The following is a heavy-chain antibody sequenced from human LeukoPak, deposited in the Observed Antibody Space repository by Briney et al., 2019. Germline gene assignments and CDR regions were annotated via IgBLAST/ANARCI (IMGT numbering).Heavy chain of an antibody. CDR1: RYSFTSYW. CDR2: IDPSDSYT. J-gene: IGHJ4*02. D-gene: IGHD3-22*01. V-gene: IGHV5-10-1*01. Sequence: GESLKISCKGSRYSFTSYWISWVRQMPGKGLEWMGRIDPSDSYTNYSPSFQGHVTISADKSISTAYLQWSSLKASDTAMYYCARDISGYPNPIDYWGQGTLVTVSS. CDR3: ARDISGYPNPIDY.